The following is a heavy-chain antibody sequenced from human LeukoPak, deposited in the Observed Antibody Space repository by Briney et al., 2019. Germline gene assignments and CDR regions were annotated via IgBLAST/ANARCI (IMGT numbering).Heavy chain of an antibody. CDR1: GFTFSNAW. D-gene: IGHD2-2*03. J-gene: IGHJ4*02. CDR2: IKSKTDGGTT. CDR3: TTVVDIVVVPAALEYFDY. V-gene: IGHV3-15*01. Sequence: PGGSLRLSCAASGFTFSNAWMSWVRQAPGKGLEWVGRIKSKTDGGTTDYAAPVKGRFTISRDDSKNTLYLLMNSLKAEDTAVYYCTTVVDIVVVPAALEYFDYWGQGTLVTVSS.